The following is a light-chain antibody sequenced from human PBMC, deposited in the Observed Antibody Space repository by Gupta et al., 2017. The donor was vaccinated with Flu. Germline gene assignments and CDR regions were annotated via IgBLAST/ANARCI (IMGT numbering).Light chain of an antibody. CDR2: EVS. CDR1: SNDVGGYNY. Sequence: QSALTQPASVSGSPGQSITTSCTGTSNDVGGYNYVSWYQQHPGKAPKLMIYEVSNRPSGVSNRFSGSKSGNTASLTISVLQAEDEAVYYCSSYTSTSTWVFGGGTKLTVL. V-gene: IGLV2-14*01. CDR3: SSYTSTSTWV. J-gene: IGLJ3*02.